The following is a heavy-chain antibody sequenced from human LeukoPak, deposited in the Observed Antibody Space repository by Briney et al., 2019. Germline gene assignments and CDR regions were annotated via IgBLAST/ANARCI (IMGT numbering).Heavy chain of an antibody. Sequence: GESLKISCKGSGYSFTTYWIGWVRQMPGKGLEGMGIINPGDSDTRYSPSFQAQGTISADKSISTAYLQWSSLKASDTAMYYCARLSPSGYSYVHYWGQGTLVTVSS. CDR2: INPGDSDT. CDR1: GYSFTTYW. V-gene: IGHV5-51*01. D-gene: IGHD3-22*01. J-gene: IGHJ4*02. CDR3: ARLSPSGYSYVHY.